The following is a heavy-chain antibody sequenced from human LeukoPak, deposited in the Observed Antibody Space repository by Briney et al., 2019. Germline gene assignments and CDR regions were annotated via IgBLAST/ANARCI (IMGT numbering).Heavy chain of an antibody. J-gene: IGHJ6*03. CDR1: GYSISSGYY. CDR3: ARASPAANRSSVRSRRENYYYYMDV. CDR2: IYHSGST. Sequence: PSETLSLTCTVSGYSISSGYYWGWIRQPPGKGLEWIGSIYHSGSTYYNPSLKSRVTISVDTSKNQFSLKLSSVTAADTAVYYCARASPAANRSSVRSRRENYYYYMDVWGKGTTVTVSS. D-gene: IGHD2-2*01. V-gene: IGHV4-38-2*02.